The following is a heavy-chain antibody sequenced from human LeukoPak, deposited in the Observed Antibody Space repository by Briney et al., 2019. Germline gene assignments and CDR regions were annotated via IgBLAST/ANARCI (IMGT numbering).Heavy chain of an antibody. Sequence: SETLSLTCAVYGGSFSGYYWSWIRQPPGKGLEWIGEINHSGSTNYNPSLKSRVTISVDTSKNQFSLKLSSVAAADTAVYYCARGRRGGWYLDYWGQGTLVTVSS. CDR2: INHSGST. D-gene: IGHD6-19*01. V-gene: IGHV4-34*01. CDR3: ARGRRGGWYLDY. J-gene: IGHJ4*02. CDR1: GGSFSGYY.